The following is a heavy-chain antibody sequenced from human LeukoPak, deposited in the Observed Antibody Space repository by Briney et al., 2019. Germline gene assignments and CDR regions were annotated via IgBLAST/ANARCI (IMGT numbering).Heavy chain of an antibody. V-gene: IGHV4-4*07. D-gene: IGHD1-26*01. CDR3: ARERSLGATAYYYYYYMDV. CDR1: GGSISSYY. Sequence: SETLSLTCTVSGGSISSYYWSWIRQPAGKGLEWIGRIYTSGSTNYNPSLKSRVTISVDTSKNQFALKLSSVTAADTAVYYCARERSLGATAYYYYYYMDVWGKGTTVTISS. CDR2: IYTSGST. J-gene: IGHJ6*03.